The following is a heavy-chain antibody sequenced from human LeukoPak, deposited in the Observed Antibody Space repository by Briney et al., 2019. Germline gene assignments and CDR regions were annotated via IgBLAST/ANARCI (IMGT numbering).Heavy chain of an antibody. CDR2: ISYDGSNK. V-gene: IGHV3-30*18. J-gene: IGHJ4*02. CDR1: GFTFSSYW. Sequence: QTGGSLRLSCAASGFTFSSYWLSWVRQAPGKGLEWVAVISYDGSNKYYADSVRGRFTISRDNPRNTLYLHMNSLRPEDTAVYYCAKDHADYGDYSVIDYWGQGTLVTVSS. D-gene: IGHD4-17*01. CDR3: AKDHADYGDYSVIDY.